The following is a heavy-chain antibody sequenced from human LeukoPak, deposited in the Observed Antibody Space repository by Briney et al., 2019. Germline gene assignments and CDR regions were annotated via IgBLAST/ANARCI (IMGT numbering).Heavy chain of an antibody. CDR3: AREGRDSSSSYFDY. Sequence: PSETLSLTCAVYGGSFSGYYWSWIRQPPGKGLGWIGEINHSGSTNYNPSLKSRVTISVDTSKNQFSLKLSSVTAADTAMYYCAREGRDSSSSYFDYWGQGTLVTVSS. V-gene: IGHV4-34*01. CDR1: GGSFSGYY. D-gene: IGHD6-13*01. J-gene: IGHJ4*02. CDR2: INHSGST.